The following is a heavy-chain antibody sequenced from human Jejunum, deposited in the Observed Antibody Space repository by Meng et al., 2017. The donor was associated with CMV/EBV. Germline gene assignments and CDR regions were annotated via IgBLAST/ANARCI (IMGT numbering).Heavy chain of an antibody. J-gene: IGHJ4*02. V-gene: IGHV3-33*01. D-gene: IGHD3-22*01. Sequence: SGFPLHSVGLPWVRQFPGKGLEWVAVLWYDGSRKYFADSVQGRFSISRDDSKNTVYLQMNNLRAEDTAVYYCARDNDGSSHYSQFDYWGQGTLVTVSS. CDR3: ARDNDGSSHYSQFDY. CDR1: GFPLHSVG. CDR2: LWYDGSRK.